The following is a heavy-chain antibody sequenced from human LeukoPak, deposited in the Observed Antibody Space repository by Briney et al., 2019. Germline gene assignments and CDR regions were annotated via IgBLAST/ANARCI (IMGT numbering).Heavy chain of an antibody. J-gene: IGHJ4*02. V-gene: IGHV3-21*01. D-gene: IGHD6-19*01. CDR2: ISSSSSYI. CDR3: AGDTSGWYQFDY. CDR1: GFTFSSYS. Sequence: GGSLRLSCAASGFTFSSYSMNWVRQAPGKGLEWVSSISSSSSYIYYADSVKGRFTISRDNAKNSLHLQMNSLRAEDTAVYYCAGDTSGWYQFDYWGQGTLVTVSS.